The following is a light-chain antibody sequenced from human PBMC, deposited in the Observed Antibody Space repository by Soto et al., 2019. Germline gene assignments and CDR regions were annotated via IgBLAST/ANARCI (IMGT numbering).Light chain of an antibody. Sequence: ELVMTQSPASLSVSPGERATLSCRATQRVSTDLAWYQQKPGQAPRLLIYGASTRATDIAARFSGSGSGTEFTLTISSLQSEDFAVYYCHKYNKWPPTFGQGTRLEIK. CDR1: QRVSTD. CDR2: GAS. J-gene: IGKJ2*01. V-gene: IGKV3-15*01. CDR3: HKYNKWPPT.